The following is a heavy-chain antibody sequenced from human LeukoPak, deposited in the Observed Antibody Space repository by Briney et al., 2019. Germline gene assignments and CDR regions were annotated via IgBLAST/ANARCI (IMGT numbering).Heavy chain of an antibody. V-gene: IGHV3-74*03. CDR1: GXTFSRYW. CDR2: ISPDGSTT. CDR3: ARDLSPVVRASPMGY. D-gene: IGHD3-10*01. J-gene: IGHJ4*02. Sequence: PGGSLRLSCAASGXTFSRYWMHWVRQAPGKGLMWVLRISPDGSTTLYADSVKGRFTFSSDTSTNTLYLQMNSLRAEDTAVYYCARDLSPVVRASPMGYWGQGTLVTVSS.